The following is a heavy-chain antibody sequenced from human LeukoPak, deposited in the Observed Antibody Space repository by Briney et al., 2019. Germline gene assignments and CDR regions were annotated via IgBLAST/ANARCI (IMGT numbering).Heavy chain of an antibody. V-gene: IGHV3-30*03. CDR2: ISHDGSNT. J-gene: IGHJ4*02. CDR3: AREMNACVHFDY. Sequence: GRSLRLSCAPSRWTFSRSAVNALRQAPGKGLEWVAVISHDGSNTDYTDSVKGRFTISRDNSKNTLYLQMNSLRAEDTAVYYCAREMNACVHFDYWGQGTVVTVSS. CDR1: RWTFSRSA.